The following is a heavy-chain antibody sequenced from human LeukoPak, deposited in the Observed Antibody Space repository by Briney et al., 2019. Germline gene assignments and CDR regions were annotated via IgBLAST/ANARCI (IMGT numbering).Heavy chain of an antibody. D-gene: IGHD3-22*01. V-gene: IGHV3-49*04. CDR1: GFTFGDYA. CDR3: RGDSSGYYSDYGMDV. Sequence: GSLRLSCTSSGFTFGDYAMSWVRQAPGKGLEWVSFISSKAYGGTTEYAASVKGRFTILRDDSKNIAYLQMNSLKTEDTGVYYCRGDSSGYYSDYGMDVWGQGTTVTVSS. CDR2: ISSKAYGGTT. J-gene: IGHJ6*02.